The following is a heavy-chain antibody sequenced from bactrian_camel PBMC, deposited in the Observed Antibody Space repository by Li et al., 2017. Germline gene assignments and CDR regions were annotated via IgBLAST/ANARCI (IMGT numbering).Heavy chain of an antibody. J-gene: IGHJ4*01. CDR1: EDTHSEYDDSTPYNC. D-gene: IGHD1*01. V-gene: IGHV3S54*01. CDR3: ASDPCSTFRGLGQDEYDY. CDR2: VCYRGGGT. Sequence: HVQLVESGGGSVQAGGSLRLSCSASEDTHSEYDDSTPYNCMGWFRQSPGKEREGVAVVCYRGGGTYYDESVKGRFTISQDKAKHMLYLQMDSLRTEDTAMYYCASDPCSTFRGLGQDEYDYWGQGTQVTVS.